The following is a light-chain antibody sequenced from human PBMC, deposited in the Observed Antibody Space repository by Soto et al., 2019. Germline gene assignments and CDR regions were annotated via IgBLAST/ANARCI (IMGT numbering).Light chain of an antibody. Sequence: SALTQPASVSGSPGQSITISCTGTSSDVGGYNYVSWYQQHPGKAPKLMIFEVSSRPSGVSYRFSGSKSGNTASLTISGLQAEDEADYYCSSYTSSSTLYVFGSGTKVTV. J-gene: IGLJ1*01. CDR1: SSDVGGYNY. CDR3: SSYTSSSTLYV. V-gene: IGLV2-14*01. CDR2: EVS.